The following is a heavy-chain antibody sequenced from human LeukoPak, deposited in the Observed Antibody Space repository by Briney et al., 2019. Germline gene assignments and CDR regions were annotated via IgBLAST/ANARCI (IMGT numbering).Heavy chain of an antibody. CDR1: GFTFSNYW. CDR3: ASGRQRGF. D-gene: IGHD6-25*01. CDR2: IKEDGSEK. Sequence: GGSLSLSCAASGFTFSNYWMSWVRQAPGKGLEWVANIKEDGSEKYYVDSVKGRFTISRDNARNSLYLQMNSLGAEGTAVYYFASGRQRGFWGQGTLVTVSS. V-gene: IGHV3-7*01. J-gene: IGHJ4*02.